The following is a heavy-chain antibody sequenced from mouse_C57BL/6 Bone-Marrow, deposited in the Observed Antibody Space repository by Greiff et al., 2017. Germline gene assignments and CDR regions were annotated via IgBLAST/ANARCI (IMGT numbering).Heavy chain of an antibody. J-gene: IGHJ4*01. V-gene: IGHV1-72*01. Sequence: QVQLQQPGAELVKPGASVKLFCKASGYPFPSYWMHWVKPRPGRGLEWIGRIDPNSGGTKYNEQFKSKATLAVDKPSSPSYMQIRSLTSEDSAVYYCAKSRNLPPYAMDYWGQGTSVTVSS. CDR3: AKSRNLPPYAMDY. CDR2: IDPNSGGT. CDR1: GYPFPSYW. D-gene: IGHD6-1*01.